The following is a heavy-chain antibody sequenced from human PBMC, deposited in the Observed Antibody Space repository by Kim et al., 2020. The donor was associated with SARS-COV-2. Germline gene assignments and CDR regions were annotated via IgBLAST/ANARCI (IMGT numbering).Heavy chain of an antibody. J-gene: IGHJ6*02. CDR2: ISGSGGST. CDR1: GFTFSSYA. Sequence: GGSLRLSCAASGFTFSSYAMSWVRQAPGKGLEWVSAISGSGGSTYYADSVKSRFTISRDNSKNTLYLQMNSLRAEDTAVYYCAKGIDYYDSSGYYPRYYYYGMDVWGQGTTVTVSS. V-gene: IGHV3-23*01. D-gene: IGHD3-22*01. CDR3: AKGIDYYDSSGYYPRYYYYGMDV.